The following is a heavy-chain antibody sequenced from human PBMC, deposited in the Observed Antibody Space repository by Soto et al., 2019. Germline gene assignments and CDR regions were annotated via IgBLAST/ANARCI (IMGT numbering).Heavy chain of an antibody. CDR1: GFTFSDYY. J-gene: IGHJ4*02. V-gene: IGHV3-11*06. D-gene: IGHD3-22*01. Sequence: GGSLRLSCAASGFTFSDYYMSWSRQAPGKGXEWVSYISSSSSYTNYADSVKGRFTISRDNAKNSLYLQMNSLRAEDTAVYYCARDLTGYYYDSSGYYSDYWGQGTLVTVSS. CDR3: ARDLTGYYYDSSGYYSDY. CDR2: ISSSSSYT.